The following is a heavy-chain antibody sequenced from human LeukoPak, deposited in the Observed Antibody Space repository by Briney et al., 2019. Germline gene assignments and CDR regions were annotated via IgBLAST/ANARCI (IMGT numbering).Heavy chain of an antibody. CDR1: GFTFSNQG. J-gene: IGHJ4*02. CDR3: ARDRAVRYFDY. D-gene: IGHD3-16*02. Sequence: PGGSLRLSCAASGFTFSNQGMHCVRQAPGKGLEWVAVIWYDGSKKYYADSVKGRLTISRDNSKNTLYLEMNSLRAEDTAVYYCARDRAVRYFDYWGQGTLVTVSS. V-gene: IGHV3-33*01. CDR2: IWYDGSKK.